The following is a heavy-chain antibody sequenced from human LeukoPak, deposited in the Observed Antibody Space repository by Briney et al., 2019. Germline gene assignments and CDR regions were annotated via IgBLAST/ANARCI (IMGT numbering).Heavy chain of an antibody. CDR2: INHSGST. Sequence: SETLSLTCAVYGGSSSGYYWSWIRQPPGKGLEWIGEINHSGSTNYNPSLKSRVTISVDTSKNQFSLKLSSVTAADTAVYYCARGFWSGYSFDYWGQGTLVTVSS. CDR3: ARGFWSGYSFDY. J-gene: IGHJ4*02. CDR1: GGSSSGYY. D-gene: IGHD3-3*01. V-gene: IGHV4-34*01.